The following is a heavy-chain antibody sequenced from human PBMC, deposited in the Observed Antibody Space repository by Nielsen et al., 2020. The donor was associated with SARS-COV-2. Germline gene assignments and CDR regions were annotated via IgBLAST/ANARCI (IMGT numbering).Heavy chain of an antibody. V-gene: IGHV4-59*01. CDR3: ARGRYYDSSGYYCGMDV. Sequence: SETLSLTCTVSGGSISSYYWSWIRQPPGKGLEWIGYIYYSGSTNYNPSLKSRVTISVDTSKNQFSLKLSSVTAADTAVYYCARGRYYDSSGYYCGMDVWGQGTTVTVSS. CDR2: IYYSGST. CDR1: GGSISSYY. J-gene: IGHJ6*02. D-gene: IGHD3-22*01.